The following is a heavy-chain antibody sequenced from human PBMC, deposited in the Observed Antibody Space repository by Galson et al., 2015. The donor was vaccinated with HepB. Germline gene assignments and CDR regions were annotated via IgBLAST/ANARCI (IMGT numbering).Heavy chain of an antibody. CDR1: GFRFTNYS. D-gene: IGHD1-26*01. J-gene: IGHJ4*02. CDR2: ITGGGERT. CDR3: ARDPDDTEGYYMTFEY. V-gene: IGHV3-23*01. Sequence: SLRLSCATSGFRFTNYSMSWVRQAPGKGLQWVSAITGGGERTYYADSVRGRFTISRDISKKTLYLQMNNLKAEDTAIYYCARDPDDTEGYYMTFEYWGQGTLVSVSS.